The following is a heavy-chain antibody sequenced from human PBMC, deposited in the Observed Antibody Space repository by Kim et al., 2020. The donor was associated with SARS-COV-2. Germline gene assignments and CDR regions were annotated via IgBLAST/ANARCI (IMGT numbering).Heavy chain of an antibody. CDR1: GGSFSGYY. CDR2: INHSGST. CDR3: ARGPPYSSGWYSFSWYAFDI. D-gene: IGHD6-19*01. Sequence: SETLSLTCAVYGGSFSGYYWSWIRQPPGKGLEWIGEINHSGSTNYNPSLKSRVTISVDTSKNQFSLKLSSVTAADTAVYYCARGPPYSSGWYSFSWYAFDIWGQGTMVTVSS. J-gene: IGHJ3*02. V-gene: IGHV4-34*01.